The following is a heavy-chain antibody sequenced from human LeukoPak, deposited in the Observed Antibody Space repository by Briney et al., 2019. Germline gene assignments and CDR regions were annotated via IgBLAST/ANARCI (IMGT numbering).Heavy chain of an antibody. CDR1: GYTFTGYY. J-gene: IGHJ6*03. CDR2: INPNSGGT. V-gene: IGHV1-2*02. CDR3: ARIHEYRGNYYYYYMDV. D-gene: IGHD5-18*01. Sequence: ASVKVSCKASGYTFTGYYMHWVRQAPGQGLEWMGWINPNSGGTNYAQKFQGRVTMTRDTSISTAYMELSRLRSDDTAVYYCARIHEYRGNYYYYYMDVWGKGTTVTVSS.